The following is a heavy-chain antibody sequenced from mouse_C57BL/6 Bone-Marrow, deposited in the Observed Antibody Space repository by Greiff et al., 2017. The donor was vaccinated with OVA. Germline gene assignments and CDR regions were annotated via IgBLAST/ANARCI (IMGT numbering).Heavy chain of an antibody. CDR3: ARRKSRYFDV. V-gene: IGHV1-55*01. Sequence: QVQLQQPGAELVKPGASVKMSCKASGYTFTSYWITWVKQRPGQGLEWIGDIYPGSGSTNYNEKLKSKATLTVDTSSSTAYMQLSSLTSEDSAVYYCARRKSRYFDVWGTGTTVTVSS. CDR2: IYPGSGST. J-gene: IGHJ1*03. CDR1: GYTFTSYW.